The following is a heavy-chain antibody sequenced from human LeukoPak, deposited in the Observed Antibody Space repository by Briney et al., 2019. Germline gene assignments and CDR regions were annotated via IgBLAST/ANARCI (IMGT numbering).Heavy chain of an antibody. J-gene: IGHJ4*02. V-gene: IGHV3-23*01. CDR3: AKGSDFWSGYIDY. D-gene: IGHD3-3*01. Sequence: PGGSLRLSCAASGFTFSSYAMSWVRQAPGKGLEWVSAISGSGGCTFYADSVKGRFTISRDNSKNTLYLQMNSLRAEDTAVYYCAKGSDFWSGYIDYWGQGTLVTVSS. CDR1: GFTFSSYA. CDR2: ISGSGGCT.